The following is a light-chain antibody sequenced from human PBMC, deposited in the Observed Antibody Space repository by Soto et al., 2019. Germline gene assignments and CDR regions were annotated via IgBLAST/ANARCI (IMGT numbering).Light chain of an antibody. CDR1: QSISNY. J-gene: IGKJ1*01. V-gene: IGKV1-39*01. Sequence: DIQMTQSPSSLSASVGDRVTITCRASQSISNYLNWYQQKPGKAPKLLIYAASSLLSGVPSRFSGSGSGTDFTLTISSLQPEDFATYYCQQSYSTWTFGQGTKVEIK. CDR3: QQSYSTWT. CDR2: AAS.